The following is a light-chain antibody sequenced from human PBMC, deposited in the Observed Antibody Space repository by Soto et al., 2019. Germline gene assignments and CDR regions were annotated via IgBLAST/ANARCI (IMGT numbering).Light chain of an antibody. CDR3: QQYSAYPYT. V-gene: IGKV1-5*01. CDR1: QSISHW. CDR2: DAS. Sequence: DIQMTQSPSTLSAFVGDTVTITCRASQSISHWLAWYQQRPGRAPKLLIYDASSLESGVPSRFSGSGSGTEFTLTISSLQPDDSATYYCQQYSAYPYTFGKGTKVDIK. J-gene: IGKJ2*01.